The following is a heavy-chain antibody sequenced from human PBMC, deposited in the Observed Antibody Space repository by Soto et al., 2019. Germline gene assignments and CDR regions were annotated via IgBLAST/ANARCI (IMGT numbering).Heavy chain of an antibody. CDR3: ARHTMVRGADY. CDR1: GGSISSYY. Sequence: QVQLQESGPGLVKPSETLSLTCTVSGGSISSYYWSWIRQPPGKGLEWIGYIYYSGSTNYNPSLMSRVPISVDTSKDQFSLRLSSVTAADTAVYYCARHTMVRGADYWGQGTLVTVSS. CDR2: IYYSGST. V-gene: IGHV4-59*08. D-gene: IGHD3-10*01. J-gene: IGHJ4*02.